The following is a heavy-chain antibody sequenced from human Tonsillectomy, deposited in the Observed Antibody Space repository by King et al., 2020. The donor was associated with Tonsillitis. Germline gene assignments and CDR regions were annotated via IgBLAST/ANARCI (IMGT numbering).Heavy chain of an antibody. CDR2: IKKDGSVK. D-gene: IGHD3-3*01. Sequence: VQLVESGGGLVQPGGSLRLSCAASGFTLSNYWMSWVRQAPGKGLEWVANIKKDGSVKHYVDSVKGRFTVSRDNANSSLYLQMDSLGADDTAVYFCVSDMNPYAGGSYFDSFDVWGQGTMVTVSS. CDR3: VSDMNPYAGGSYFDSFDV. V-gene: IGHV3-7*03. J-gene: IGHJ3*01. CDR1: GFTLSNYW.